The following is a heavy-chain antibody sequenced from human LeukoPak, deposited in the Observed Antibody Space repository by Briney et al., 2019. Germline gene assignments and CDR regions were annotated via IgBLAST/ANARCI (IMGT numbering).Heavy chain of an antibody. V-gene: IGHV1-18*01. CDR1: VYTFTSFG. CDR3: AREMDILTGYYHQAWFDP. J-gene: IGHJ5*02. D-gene: IGHD3-9*01. CDR2: ISAYNGNI. Sequence: ASVKVSCKASVYTFTSFGISWVRQAPGQGLEWMGWISAYNGNINYAQKLQGRVTMTTDTSTSTAYMELRSLRSDDTAVYYCAREMDILTGYYHQAWFDPWGQGTLVTVSS.